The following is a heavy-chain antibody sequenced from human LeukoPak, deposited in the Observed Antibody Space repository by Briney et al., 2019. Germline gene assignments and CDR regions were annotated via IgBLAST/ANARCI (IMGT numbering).Heavy chain of an antibody. J-gene: IGHJ4*02. Sequence: ASVKVSCKTSGYTFTTYGISWVRQAPGQGLEWMGWISAYNDNTDFAQNFQGRVTMTTDKSTSTAYMELRSLRSDDTAVYYCATGGAHIPAHGLYWGQGTLVTVSS. D-gene: IGHD6-13*01. CDR3: ATGGAHIPAHGLY. V-gene: IGHV1-18*04. CDR2: ISAYNDNT. CDR1: GYTFTTYG.